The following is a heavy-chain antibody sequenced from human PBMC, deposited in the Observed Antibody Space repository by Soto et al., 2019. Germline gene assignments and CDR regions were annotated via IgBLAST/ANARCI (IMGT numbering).Heavy chain of an antibody. CDR2: IKSKTDGGTT. V-gene: IGHV3-15*01. CDR3: ITEQLETGGKSAFDI. CDR1: VFTFSNAW. J-gene: IGHJ3*02. D-gene: IGHD6-6*01. Sequence: GGSLRLSCAASVFTFSNAWMSWVRQAPGKGLEWVGRIKSKTDGGTTDYAAPVKVRITISRDDSKNTLYLQMNSLKTVDTALYYCITEQLETGGKSAFDIWGQWTMVTVSS.